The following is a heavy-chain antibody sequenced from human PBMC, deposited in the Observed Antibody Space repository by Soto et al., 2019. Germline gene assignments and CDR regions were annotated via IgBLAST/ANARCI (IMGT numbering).Heavy chain of an antibody. CDR1: GYTFTGYY. CDR2: INPNSGGT. V-gene: IGHV1-2*04. CDR3: ARSPSSASYYYYYYGMDV. J-gene: IGHJ6*04. Sequence: ASVKVSCKASGYTFTGYYMHWVRQAPGQGLEWMGWINPNSGGTNYAQKFQGWVTMTRDTSISTAYMELSRLRSDDTAVYYCARSPSSASYYYYYYGMDVWGKGTTVTVSS. D-gene: IGHD6-6*01.